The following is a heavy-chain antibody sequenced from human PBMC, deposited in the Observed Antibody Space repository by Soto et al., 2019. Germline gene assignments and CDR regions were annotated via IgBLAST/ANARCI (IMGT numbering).Heavy chain of an antibody. CDR2: FYYSGST. V-gene: IGHV4-31*03. J-gene: IGHJ5*02. CDR3: ARSVFP. Sequence: QVQLQQSGPGLVKPSQTLSLTCTVSGGSIRTGGYYWNWIRQHPGKRLEWIGYFYYSGSTYYNPSLTGGVTISVNTSKNQFSLKLSSVTAADTAVYYCARSVFPWGQGTLVTFSS. CDR1: GGSIRTGGYY.